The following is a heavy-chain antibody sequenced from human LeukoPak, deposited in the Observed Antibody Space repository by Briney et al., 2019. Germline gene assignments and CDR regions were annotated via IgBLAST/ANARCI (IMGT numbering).Heavy chain of an antibody. J-gene: IGHJ5*02. CDR3: ARDEYYYGSGSYFYNWFDP. CDR1: GFTFSSYW. D-gene: IGHD3-10*01. CDR2: INSDGSST. Sequence: GGSLRLSCAASGFTFSSYWMHWVRQAPGKGLVWVSRINSDGSSTSYADSVKGRFTISRDNAKNTLYLQMNSLRAEDTAVYYCARDEYYYGSGSYFYNWFDPWGQGTLVTVSS. V-gene: IGHV3-74*01.